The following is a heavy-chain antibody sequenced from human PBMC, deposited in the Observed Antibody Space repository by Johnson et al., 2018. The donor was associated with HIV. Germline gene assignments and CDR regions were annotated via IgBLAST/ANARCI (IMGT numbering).Heavy chain of an antibody. CDR3: AKIGQWRERLDAFDV. Sequence: QVQLVESGGGLVQPGGSLRLSCAASGFTFSSYAMSWVRQAPGKGLEWVAFIRYDGSNKYYADSMKGRFTISRDNSKNTLYLQMSSLRPEDTAVYYCAKIGQWRERLDAFDVWGQGTMVTVSS. V-gene: IGHV3-30*02. CDR2: IRYDGSNK. CDR1: GFTFSSYA. J-gene: IGHJ3*01. D-gene: IGHD6-19*01.